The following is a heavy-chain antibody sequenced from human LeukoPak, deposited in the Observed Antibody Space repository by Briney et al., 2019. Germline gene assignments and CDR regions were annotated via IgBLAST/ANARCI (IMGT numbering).Heavy chain of an antibody. CDR2: ISGSDSSA. CDR3: AKDPYCTSLRCHYYFEY. V-gene: IGHV3-23*01. J-gene: IGHJ4*02. D-gene: IGHD2-8*01. Sequence: GGSLRLSCAASGFTFTSSAMSWVRQVPGKGLEWVSTISGSDSSASYADSVKGRFTISRDSSENTHYLQMNSLRAEDTAVYYCAKDPYCTSLRCHYYFEYWGQGTLVTVSS. CDR1: GFTFTSSA.